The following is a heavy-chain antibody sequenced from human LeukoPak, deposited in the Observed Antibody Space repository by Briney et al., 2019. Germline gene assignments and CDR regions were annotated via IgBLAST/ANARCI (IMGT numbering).Heavy chain of an antibody. Sequence: ASVKVSCKASGYTFTGYYMHWVRQPPGKGLEWMGGFDPEDGETIYAQKSQGRVTMTEDTSTDTAYMELSSLRSEDTAVYYCATDRYCSGGSCYSGVDWFDPWGQGTLVTVSS. CDR2: FDPEDGET. CDR3: ATDRYCSGGSCYSGVDWFDP. D-gene: IGHD2-15*01. CDR1: GYTFTGYY. J-gene: IGHJ5*02. V-gene: IGHV1-24*01.